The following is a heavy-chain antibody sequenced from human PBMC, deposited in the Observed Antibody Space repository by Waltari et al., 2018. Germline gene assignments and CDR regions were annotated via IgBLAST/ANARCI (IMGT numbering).Heavy chain of an antibody. J-gene: IGHJ3*02. CDR3: VRQEALENGVFDI. D-gene: IGHD3-3*01. CDR1: GYKFTSYG. V-gene: IGHV1-18*01. CDR2: ISTYNGDT. Sequence: QGQLVPSGDDVKKPGASVKVSCKTSGYKFTSYGISWVRQAPGQGLEWMAWISTYNGDTYYAQRFQGRVTVTTDTSTSTVYMDLTSLRSDDTAVYYCVRQEALENGVFDIWGQGTKVSVSS.